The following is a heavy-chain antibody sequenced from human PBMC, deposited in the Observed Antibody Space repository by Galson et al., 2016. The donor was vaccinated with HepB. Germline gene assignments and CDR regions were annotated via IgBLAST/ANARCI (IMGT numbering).Heavy chain of an antibody. CDR1: GYSFTGYW. D-gene: IGHD1-14*01. Sequence: QSGAEVKKPGESLKISCKASGYSFTGYWIGWVRQMPGKGLEWMGIIYPGDSDTRYSTSFQGPVTISADKSLSTACLQWSSLKASDTAMYYSASTSSFITFGDAFDIWGQGTMVTVSS. J-gene: IGHJ3*02. CDR3: ASTSSFITFGDAFDI. CDR2: IYPGDSDT. V-gene: IGHV5-51*01.